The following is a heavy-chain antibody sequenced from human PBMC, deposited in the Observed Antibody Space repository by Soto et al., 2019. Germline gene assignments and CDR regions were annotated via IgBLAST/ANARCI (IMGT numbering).Heavy chain of an antibody. CDR2: IYYSGST. V-gene: IGHV4-31*03. CDR1: GGSISSGGDC. J-gene: IGHJ5*02. D-gene: IGHD3-10*01. Sequence: TRSLTCTVSGGSISSGGDCWSWIRQHPGKGLEWIGYIYYSGSTYYNPSLKSRVTISVDTSKNQFFLTLNSVTAGDTAVYYCARTSRSGGGSVVRFRNGHKWLDPWGPGTLVTVSS. CDR3: ARTSRSGGGSVVRFRNGHKWLDP.